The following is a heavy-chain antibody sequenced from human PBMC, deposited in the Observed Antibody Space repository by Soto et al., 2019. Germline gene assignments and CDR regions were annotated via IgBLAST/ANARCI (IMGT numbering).Heavy chain of an antibody. J-gene: IGHJ1*01. CDR2: IYTSGST. Sequence: SETLSLTCTVSGGSISSYYWSWIRQPAGKGLEWIGRIYTSGSTNYNPSLKSRVTMSVDTSKNQFSLKLSSVTAADTAVYYCERESSSYYYDSRGHYPAEYFQHWGQGTLVTVSS. CDR1: GGSISSYY. CDR3: ERESSSYYYDSRGHYPAEYFQH. D-gene: IGHD3-22*01. V-gene: IGHV4-4*07.